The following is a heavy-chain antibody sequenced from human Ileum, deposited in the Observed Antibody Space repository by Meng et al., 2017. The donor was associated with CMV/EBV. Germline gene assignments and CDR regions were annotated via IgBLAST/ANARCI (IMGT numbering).Heavy chain of an antibody. CDR1: GFTFSDYA. V-gene: IGHV3-23*03. Sequence: GESLKISCAASGFTFSDYAMSWVRQAPGKGLEWVSVIYAANSGTRYAASVKGRFTISRDNSKNTLYLQMDSLRAEDTAIYYCARGWSGGVDYYFDYWGQGTLVTVSS. CDR2: IYAANSGT. J-gene: IGHJ4*02. D-gene: IGHD3-16*01. CDR3: ARGWSGGVDYYFDY.